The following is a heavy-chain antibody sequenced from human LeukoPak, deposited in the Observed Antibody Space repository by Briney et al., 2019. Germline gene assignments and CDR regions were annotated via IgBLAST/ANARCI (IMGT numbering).Heavy chain of an antibody. CDR2: INHGGST. CDR1: GGSFSGYY. CDR3: ARGRGDYVWGSYRYTYYFDY. V-gene: IGHV4-34*01. Sequence: SETLSLTCAVYGGSFSGYYWSWIRQPPGKGLEWIGEINHGGSTNYNPSLKSRVTISVDTSKNQFSLKLSSVTAADTAVYYCARGRGDYVWGSYRYTYYFDYWGQGTLVTVSS. J-gene: IGHJ4*02. D-gene: IGHD3-16*02.